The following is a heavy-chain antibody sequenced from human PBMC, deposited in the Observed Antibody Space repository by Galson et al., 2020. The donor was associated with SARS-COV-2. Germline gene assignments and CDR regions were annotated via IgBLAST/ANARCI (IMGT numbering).Heavy chain of an antibody. CDR1: GFSFSYYS. V-gene: IGHV3-64D*09. D-gene: IGHD6-13*01. Sequence: GGSLRLSCSASGFSFSYYSMHWVRHAPGKGLQYVSALSSTGGTSFYADSVSGRFTMSKDNSKNTFYLQMTGLRVEDTAFYYCLAYSSTRHNYWGRGTQVTVSS. CDR2: LSSTGGTS. CDR3: LAYSSTRHNY. J-gene: IGHJ4*02.